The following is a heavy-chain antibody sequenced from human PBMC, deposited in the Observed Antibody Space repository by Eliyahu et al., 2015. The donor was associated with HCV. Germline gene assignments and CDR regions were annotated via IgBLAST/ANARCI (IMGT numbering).Heavy chain of an antibody. CDR2: ISYDGSNK. J-gene: IGHJ3*02. CDR3: ARDRGYDIIVGDTHAFDI. V-gene: IGHV3-30-3*01. Sequence: QVQLVESGGGVVQPXRSLXLSCXAPGFPXSXYAXHWVRQAPGKGLGWVAVISYDGSNKYYADSVKGRFTISRDNSKNTLYLQMNSLRAEDTAVYYCARDRGYDIIVGDTHAFDIWGQGTMVTVSS. CDR1: GFPXSXYA. D-gene: IGHD3-9*01.